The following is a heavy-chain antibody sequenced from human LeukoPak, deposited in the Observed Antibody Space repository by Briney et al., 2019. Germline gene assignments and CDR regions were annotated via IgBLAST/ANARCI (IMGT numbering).Heavy chain of an antibody. V-gene: IGHV3-66*01. D-gene: IGHD2-2*01. CDR1: GFTVSSNY. CDR3: ARDSRSVVVPAAIRANFDY. CDR2: IYSGGST. J-gene: IGHJ4*02. Sequence: GGSLRLSCAASGFTVSSNYMSWVRQAPGKGLEWVSVIYSGGSTYYADSVKGRFTISRDNSKNTLYLQMNRLRAEDTAVYYCARDSRSVVVPAAIRANFDYWGQGTLVTVSS.